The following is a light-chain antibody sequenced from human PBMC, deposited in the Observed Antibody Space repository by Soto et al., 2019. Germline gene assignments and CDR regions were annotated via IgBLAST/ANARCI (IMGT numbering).Light chain of an antibody. CDR1: QGISSY. J-gene: IGKJ3*01. CDR2: AAS. Sequence: DIQMTQSPSSLSASVGDRVTITCRPSQGISSYLNWYQQKPGKAPKLLIYAASRLQSGVPSRFSGSGSGTDFTLTISSLQPEDFATYYCQQSYSALLTFGPGTKVDIK. CDR3: QQSYSALLT. V-gene: IGKV1-39*01.